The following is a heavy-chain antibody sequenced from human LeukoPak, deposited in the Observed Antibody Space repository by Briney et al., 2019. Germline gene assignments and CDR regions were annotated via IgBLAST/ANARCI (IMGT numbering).Heavy chain of an antibody. CDR1: GFTFSSYS. V-gene: IGHV3-21*01. CDR3: ARDFLPPTVVLFDY. D-gene: IGHD4-23*01. J-gene: IGHJ4*02. CDR2: ISIISSYI. Sequence: GGSLRLSCAASGFTFSSYSMNWVRQAPGKGREWVSSISIISSYIYSADSVKGRFPISRDNAKTSLYLQMNSLRAEDTAVYYCARDFLPPTVVLFDYWGQGTLVTVSS.